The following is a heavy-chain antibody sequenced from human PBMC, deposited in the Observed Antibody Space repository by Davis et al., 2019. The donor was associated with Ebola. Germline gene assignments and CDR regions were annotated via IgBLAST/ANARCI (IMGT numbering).Heavy chain of an antibody. J-gene: IGHJ4*02. V-gene: IGHV1-8*01. CDR2: MNPNSGNT. CDR3: ARRYCSGGSCYLDY. CDR1: VYTLTSYD. D-gene: IGHD2-15*01. Sequence: ASSVTVSFKASVYTLTSYDINSVRQATGHGLEWMGWMNPNSGNTGYAQRFQGRVTMTRNTSISTAYMELSSLRSEDTAVYYCARRYCSGGSCYLDYWGQGTLVTGS.